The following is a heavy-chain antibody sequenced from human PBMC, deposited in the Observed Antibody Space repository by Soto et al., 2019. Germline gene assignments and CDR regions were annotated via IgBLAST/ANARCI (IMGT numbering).Heavy chain of an antibody. D-gene: IGHD6-13*01. CDR1: GYSFTSYW. CDR3: ASTSIAAASLYAFDI. V-gene: IGHV5-51*01. J-gene: IGHJ3*02. Sequence: GSLKISCKGSGYSFTSYWIGWVRQMPGKGLEWMGIIYPGDSDTRYSPSFQGQVTISADKSISTAYLQWSSLKASDTAMYYCASTSIAAASLYAFDIWGQGTMVTVS. CDR2: IYPGDSDT.